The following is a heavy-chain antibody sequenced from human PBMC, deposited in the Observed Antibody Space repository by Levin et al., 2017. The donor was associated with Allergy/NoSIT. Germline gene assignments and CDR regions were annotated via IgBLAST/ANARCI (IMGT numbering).Heavy chain of an antibody. CDR1: GYTFTSYY. V-gene: IGHV1-46*01. CDR2: INPSGGST. Sequence: GESLKISCKASGYTFTSYYMHWVRQAPGQGLEWMGIINPSGGSTSYAQKFRGRVTMTRDTSTSTVYMELSSLRSDDTAVYYCARNYYYDSSGYDYWGQGTLLTVSS. J-gene: IGHJ4*02. CDR3: ARNYYYDSSGYDY. D-gene: IGHD3-22*01.